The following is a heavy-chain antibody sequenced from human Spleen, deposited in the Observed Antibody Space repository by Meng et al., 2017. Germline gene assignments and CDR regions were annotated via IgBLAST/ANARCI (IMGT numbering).Heavy chain of an antibody. V-gene: IGHV3-23*01. CDR3: ARDLAWVLFDY. CDR1: GFTFSSYA. D-gene: IGHD3-3*01. CDR2: ITGSGGGT. J-gene: IGHJ4*02. Sequence: GGSLRLSCAASGFTFSSYAMSWVRQGPGKGLEWVSAITGSGGGTYYADSVKGRFAISRDNSKNTLYLQMNSLGAEDTAVYYCARDLAWVLFDYWGQGALVTVSS.